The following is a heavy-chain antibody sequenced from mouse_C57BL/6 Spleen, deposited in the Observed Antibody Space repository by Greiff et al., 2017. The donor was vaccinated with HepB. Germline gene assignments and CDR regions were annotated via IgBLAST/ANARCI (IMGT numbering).Heavy chain of an antibody. Sequence: VQLQQSGAELVRPGTSVKVSCKASGYAFTNYLIEWVKQRPGQGLEWIGVINPGSGGTNYNEKFKGKATLTADKSSSTAYMQLSSLTSEDSAVYFCARSPTGLFAYWGQGTLVTVSA. V-gene: IGHV1-54*01. CDR2: INPGSGGT. D-gene: IGHD4-1*02. CDR1: GYAFTNYL. J-gene: IGHJ3*01. CDR3: ARSPTGLFAY.